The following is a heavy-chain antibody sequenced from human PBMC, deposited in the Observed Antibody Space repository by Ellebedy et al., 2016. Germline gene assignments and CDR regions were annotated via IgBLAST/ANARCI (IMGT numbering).Heavy chain of an antibody. CDR1: EFTFDDYA. CDR3: ARDPGYYYYGMDV. CDR2: IKQDGSEK. Sequence: GESLKISCAASEFTFDDYAMHWVRQGPGKGLEWVANIKQDGSEKYYVDSVKGRFTISRDNAKNSLYLQMNSLRAEDTAVYYCARDPGYYYYGMDVWGQGTTVTVSS. V-gene: IGHV3-7*01. J-gene: IGHJ6*02.